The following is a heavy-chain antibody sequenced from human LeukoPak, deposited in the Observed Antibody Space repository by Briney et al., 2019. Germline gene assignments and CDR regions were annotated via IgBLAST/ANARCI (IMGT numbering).Heavy chain of an antibody. CDR3: ARGLDDSSGYYHPYGY. CDR2: ISYDGSNK. J-gene: IGHJ4*02. D-gene: IGHD3-22*01. CDR1: GFTFSSYA. Sequence: PGRSLRLSCAASGFTFSSYAMHWVRQAPGKGLEWVAVISYDGSNKYYADSVKGRFTISRDNSKNTMYLQMNSLRAEGTAVYYCARGLDDSSGYYHPYGYWGQGTLVTVSS. V-gene: IGHV3-30*04.